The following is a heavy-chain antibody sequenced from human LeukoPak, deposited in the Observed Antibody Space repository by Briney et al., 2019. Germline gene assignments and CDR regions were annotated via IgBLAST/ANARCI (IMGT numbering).Heavy chain of an antibody. J-gene: IGHJ5*02. Sequence: QPGGSLKLSCAASGFTFSGSAMHWVRQASGKGLEWVGRIRSKANSYATAYAASVKGRFTISRDDSKNTAYLKMNSLKTEDTAVYYCTRLLGAADTTWGQGTLVTVSS. V-gene: IGHV3-73*01. D-gene: IGHD6-13*01. CDR1: GFTFSGSA. CDR2: IRSKANSYAT. CDR3: TRLLGAADTT.